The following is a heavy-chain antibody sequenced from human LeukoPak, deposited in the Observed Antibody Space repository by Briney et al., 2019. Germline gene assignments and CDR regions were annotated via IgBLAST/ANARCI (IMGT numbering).Heavy chain of an antibody. CDR3: MRSIDY. CDR1: GFTFSSYW. Sequence: HPGGSLRLSCAASGFTFSSYWMSWVRQAPGKGLEWAANISPDGSGTFYVDSVKGRFTISRDNAKNSLYLQMNSLRVDDTAVYYCMRSIDYWGQGTLVTVSS. J-gene: IGHJ4*02. CDR2: ISPDGSGT. V-gene: IGHV3-7*01.